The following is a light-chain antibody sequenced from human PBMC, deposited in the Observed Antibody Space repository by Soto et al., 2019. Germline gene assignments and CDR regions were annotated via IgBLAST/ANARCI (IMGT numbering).Light chain of an antibody. CDR2: GAS. J-gene: IGKJ5*01. CDR3: QQYGSSPSIT. Sequence: LKLWVCALSLTKEERATLSCRAIQSVSSSYLAWYQQKPGQAPRLLIYGASSRATGTPDRFSGSGSGTDFTLTISRLEPEDFAVYYCQQYGSSPSITFGQVARLE. V-gene: IGKV3-20*01. CDR1: QSVSSSY.